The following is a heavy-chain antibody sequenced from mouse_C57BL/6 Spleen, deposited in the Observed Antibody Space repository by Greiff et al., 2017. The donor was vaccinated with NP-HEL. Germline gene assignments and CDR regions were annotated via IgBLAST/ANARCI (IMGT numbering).Heavy chain of an antibody. CDR1: GYTFTSYW. Sequence: QVQLQQPGAELVMPGASVKLSCKASGYTFTSYWMHWVKQRPGQGLEWIGEIDPSDSYTNYNQKFKGKSTLTVDKSSSTAYMQLSSLTSEDSAVYYCARMTTTVAVDYWGQGTTLTVSS. D-gene: IGHD1-1*01. J-gene: IGHJ2*01. CDR3: ARMTTTVAVDY. V-gene: IGHV1-69*01. CDR2: IDPSDSYT.